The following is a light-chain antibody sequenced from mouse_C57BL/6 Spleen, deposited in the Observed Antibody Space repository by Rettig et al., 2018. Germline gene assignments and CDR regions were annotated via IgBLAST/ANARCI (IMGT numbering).Light chain of an antibody. CDR1: ENIYSY. CDR3: QHHYGTPRT. J-gene: IGKJ1*01. CDR2: SAK. Sequence: DIQMTQSPASLSASVGETVTITCRASENIYSYLAWYQQKQGKSPQLLVYSAKTLAEGVPSRFSGSGSGTQFSLKINSLQPEDFGSYYCQHHYGTPRTFGGGTKLEIK. V-gene: IGKV12-44*01.